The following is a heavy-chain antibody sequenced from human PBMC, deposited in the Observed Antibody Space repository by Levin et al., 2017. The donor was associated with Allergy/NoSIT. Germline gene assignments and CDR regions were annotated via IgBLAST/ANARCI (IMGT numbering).Heavy chain of an antibody. CDR3: AGVIAVSGTLFDS. CDR2: VYHIGTT. D-gene: IGHD6-19*01. V-gene: IGHV4-59*01. Sequence: SQTLSLTCTVSGGSITSYYWSWIRPPPWKGLEWIGYVYHIGTTNYNPSLKSRVTISVDTSKNQFSLKLTSATAADTAVNYGAGVIAVSGTLFDSWGQGTLVTVSS. CDR1: GGSITSYY. J-gene: IGHJ5*01.